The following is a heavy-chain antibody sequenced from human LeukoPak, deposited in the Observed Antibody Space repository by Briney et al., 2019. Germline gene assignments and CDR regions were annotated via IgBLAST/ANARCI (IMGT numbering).Heavy chain of an antibody. D-gene: IGHD3-3*01. V-gene: IGHV3-NL1*01. CDR3: ASSTYYDFWSGPPNWFDP. CDR1: GFTFSSYG. Sequence: GGSLRLSCAASGFTFSSYGMHWVRQAPGKGLEWVSVIYSGGSTYYADSVKGRFTISRDNSKNTLYLQMNSLRAEDTAVYYCASSTYYDFWSGPPNWFDPWGQGTLVTVSS. J-gene: IGHJ5*02. CDR2: IYSGGST.